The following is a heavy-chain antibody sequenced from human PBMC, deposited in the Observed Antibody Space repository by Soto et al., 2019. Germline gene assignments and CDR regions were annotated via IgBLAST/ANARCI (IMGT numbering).Heavy chain of an antibody. D-gene: IGHD1-26*01. Sequence: EASVKVSCKASGYTFTSYDINWVRQATGQGLEWMGWMNPNSGNTGYAQKFQGRVTMTRNTSISTAYMELSSLRSEDTAVYYCARGVPMYSGSYSNEYYFDYWGQGTLVTVSS. CDR3: ARGVPMYSGSYSNEYYFDY. CDR2: MNPNSGNT. J-gene: IGHJ4*02. CDR1: GYTFTSYD. V-gene: IGHV1-8*01.